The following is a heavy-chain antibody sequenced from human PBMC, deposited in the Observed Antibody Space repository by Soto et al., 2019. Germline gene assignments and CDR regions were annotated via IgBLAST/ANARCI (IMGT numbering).Heavy chain of an antibody. CDR2: IEGGGGT. CDR1: GFTIDIYA. V-gene: IGHV3-23*01. D-gene: IGHD2-21*01. CDR3: AKDAPGDGWLSDY. J-gene: IGHJ4*02. Sequence: XVSLRLSCAASGFTIDIYAMSWVRQAPGKGLEWVSTIEGGGGTSYADFVRGRFSISRDSSKNTLYLQMNGLRAEDTAIYYCAKDAPGDGWLSDYWGLGTLVTVSS.